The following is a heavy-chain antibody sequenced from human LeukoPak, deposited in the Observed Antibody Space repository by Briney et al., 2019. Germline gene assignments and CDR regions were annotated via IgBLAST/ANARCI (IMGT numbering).Heavy chain of an antibody. Sequence: GGSLRLSCAASGFTFSSYWMSWVRQAPGKGLEWVANIKQDGSEKYYVDSVKGRFTISRDNAKNSLYLQMNSLRAEDTAVYYCARLQRDYAFWSGYYTWGFDYWGQGTLVTVSS. J-gene: IGHJ4*02. CDR1: GFTFSSYW. D-gene: IGHD3-3*01. CDR2: IKQDGSEK. V-gene: IGHV3-7*01. CDR3: ARLQRDYAFWSGYYTWGFDY.